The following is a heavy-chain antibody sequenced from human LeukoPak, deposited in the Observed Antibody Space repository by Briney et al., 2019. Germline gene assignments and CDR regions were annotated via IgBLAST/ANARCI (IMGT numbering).Heavy chain of an antibody. J-gene: IGHJ4*02. Sequence: GGSLRLSCAASGFTFSSYGMHWVRQGPGKGLEWVAVISYAGSDKHYADSVKGRFTISRDNSKNTLYLQMNNLRDEDTAVYYCSKDPDSSGFYLYYFDSWGQGTLVTVSS. CDR3: SKDPDSSGFYLYYFDS. D-gene: IGHD3-22*01. CDR2: ISYAGSDK. CDR1: GFTFSSYG. V-gene: IGHV3-30*18.